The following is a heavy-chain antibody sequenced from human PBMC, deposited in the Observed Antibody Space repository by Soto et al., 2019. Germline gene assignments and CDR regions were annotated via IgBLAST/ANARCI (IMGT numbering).Heavy chain of an antibody. CDR1: GFTFSSYA. Sequence: QVQLVESGGGVVQPGRSLRLSFAASGFTFSSYAMPWARRAPGKGLEWVTVISIRGGDEYYAESVRGRFTISRDDSKNTLYLQMDSLRVEDTAVYYCARGTIVARQHLDYWGQGTLVTVSS. J-gene: IGHJ4*02. D-gene: IGHD6-6*01. CDR3: ARGTIVARQHLDY. V-gene: IGHV3-30*03. CDR2: ISIRGGDE.